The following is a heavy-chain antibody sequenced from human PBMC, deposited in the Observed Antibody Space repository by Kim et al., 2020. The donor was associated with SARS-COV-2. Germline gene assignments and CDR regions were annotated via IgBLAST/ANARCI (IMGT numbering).Heavy chain of an antibody. V-gene: IGHV3-7*03. J-gene: IGHJ1*01. Sequence: GGSLRLSCAASGFTFSRYWMSWARQAPGKGLEWVANIKQDGSEKHYVDSVKGRFTISRDNAKNSLYLQMSSLRAEDTAVYYCASTWGSGFYYGSGSYYPEYFQHWGQGTLVTVSS. D-gene: IGHD3-10*01. CDR3: ASTWGSGFYYGSGSYYPEYFQH. CDR2: IKQDGSEK. CDR1: GFTFSRYW.